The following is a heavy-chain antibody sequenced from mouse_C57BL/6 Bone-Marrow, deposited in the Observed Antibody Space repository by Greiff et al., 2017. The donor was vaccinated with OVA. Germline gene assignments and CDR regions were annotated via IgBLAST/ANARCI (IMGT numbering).Heavy chain of an antibody. CDR3: ARPEGSSPAWFAY. CDR2: ISSGSSTI. D-gene: IGHD1-1*01. CDR1: GFTFSDYG. J-gene: IGHJ3*01. Sequence: DVKLVESGGGLVKPGGSLKLSCAASGFTFSDYGMHWVRQAPEKGLEWVAYISSGSSTIYYADTVKGRFTISRDNAKNTLFLQMTSLRSEDTAMYYCARPEGSSPAWFAYWGQGTLVTVSA. V-gene: IGHV5-17*01.